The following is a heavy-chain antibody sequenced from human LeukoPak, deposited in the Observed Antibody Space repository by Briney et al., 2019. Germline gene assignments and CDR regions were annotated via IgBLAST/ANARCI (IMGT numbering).Heavy chain of an antibody. Sequence: GGSLRLSCAASGFTFSNAWMSWVRQAPGKGLEWVSSISSGSSYIYYADSVKGRFTISRDNDKSSLYLQMNSLRAEDTAVYYCAGAQNSGNSKYYFDYWGQGTLVTVSS. CDR3: AGAQNSGNSKYYFDY. J-gene: IGHJ4*02. CDR2: ISSGSSYI. CDR1: GFTFSNAW. D-gene: IGHD1-26*01. V-gene: IGHV3-21*01.